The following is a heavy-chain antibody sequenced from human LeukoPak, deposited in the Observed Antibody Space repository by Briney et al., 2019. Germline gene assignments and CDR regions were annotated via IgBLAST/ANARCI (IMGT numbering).Heavy chain of an antibody. CDR1: GVSISGSNW. CDR2: IYHSGST. CDR3: ARRDTAMVDAFDI. D-gene: IGHD5-18*01. J-gene: IGHJ3*02. V-gene: IGHV4-4*02. Sequence: SGTLSLTCAVSGVSISGSNWWSWVRQPPGKGLEWIGEIYHSGSTNYNPSLKSRVTISVDKSKNQFSLKLSSVTAADTAVYYCARRDTAMVDAFDIWGQGTMVTVSS.